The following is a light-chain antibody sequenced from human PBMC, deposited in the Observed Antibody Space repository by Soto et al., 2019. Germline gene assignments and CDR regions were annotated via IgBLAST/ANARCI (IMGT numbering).Light chain of an antibody. J-gene: IGKJ2*01. V-gene: IGKV1-39*01. Sequence: DIQMTQSTSSLSASVGDRVTITCRASQSISNYLNWYQQKPGKAPNLLIYDASSLQSGVPSRFSGSGSGTDFTLTISSLQPEDFATYYCQQSYSTPPRTFGKGTKLAIK. CDR3: QQSYSTPPRT. CDR2: DAS. CDR1: QSISNY.